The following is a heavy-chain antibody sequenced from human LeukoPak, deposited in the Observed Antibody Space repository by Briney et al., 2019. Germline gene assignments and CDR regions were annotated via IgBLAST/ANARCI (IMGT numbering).Heavy chain of an antibody. V-gene: IGHV1-69*04. D-gene: IGHD4-23*01. CDR1: GGTFSSYA. Sequence: SVNVSCKASGGTFSSYAISWVRQAPGQGLEWMGRIIPILGIANYAQKFQGRVTITADKSTSTAYMELSSLRSEDTAVYYCARDPRATTVVTGENYYYYYGMDVWGQGTTVTVSS. CDR3: ARDPRATTVVTGENYYYYYGMDV. CDR2: IIPILGIA. J-gene: IGHJ6*02.